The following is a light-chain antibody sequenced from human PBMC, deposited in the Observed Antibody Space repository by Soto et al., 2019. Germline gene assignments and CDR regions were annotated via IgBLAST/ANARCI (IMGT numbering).Light chain of an antibody. CDR2: LGS. CDR3: MQALQTPPWT. CDR1: QSLLHSNGYNY. Sequence: DIVMTQSPLSLPVTPGEPASISCRSSQSLLHSNGYNYLDWYLQKPGQSPQLLIYLGSNRASGVPDGFSGSGSGTDFTLKISRVEAEDVGVYYCMQALQTPPWTFGQGTKLEIK. J-gene: IGKJ2*02. V-gene: IGKV2-28*01.